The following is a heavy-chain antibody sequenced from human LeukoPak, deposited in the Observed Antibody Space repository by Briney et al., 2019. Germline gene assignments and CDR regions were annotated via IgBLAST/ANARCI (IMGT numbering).Heavy chain of an antibody. CDR2: ISGSGGST. J-gene: IGHJ4*02. V-gene: IGHV3-23*01. CDR1: GFTFSSYA. D-gene: IGHD2-15*01. CDR3: AKGGYCSGGSCYAEGPTDLYFDS. Sequence: QSGGSLRLSCAASGFTFSSYAMSWVRQAPGKGLEWVSAISGSGGSTYYADSVKGRFTISRDNCKNTLYLQMNSQRAEDTVVYYCAKGGYCSGGSCYAEGPTDLYFDSWGQGNLVTVSS.